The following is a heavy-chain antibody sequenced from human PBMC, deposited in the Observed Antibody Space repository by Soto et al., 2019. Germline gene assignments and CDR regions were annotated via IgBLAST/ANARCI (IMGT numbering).Heavy chain of an antibody. CDR1: GGTFSSYA. J-gene: IGHJ6*02. D-gene: IGHD6-13*01. V-gene: IGHV1-69*13. Sequence: GASVKVSCKASGGTFSSYAISWVRQAPGQGLEWMGGIIPIFGTANYAQKFQGRVTITADESTSTAYMELSSLRSEDTAVYYCASSSSGYYYGMDVWGQGTTVTVSS. CDR2: IIPIFGTA. CDR3: ASSSSGYYYGMDV.